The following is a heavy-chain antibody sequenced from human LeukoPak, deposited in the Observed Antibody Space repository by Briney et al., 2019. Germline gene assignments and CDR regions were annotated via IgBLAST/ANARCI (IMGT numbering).Heavy chain of an antibody. J-gene: IGHJ5*02. V-gene: IGHV1-69*13. CDR2: IIPIFGTA. CDR3: ARDLPYVDTAMVTMGWFDP. D-gene: IGHD5-18*01. CDR1: GGTFSSYA. Sequence: ASVKVSCKASGGTFSSYAISWVRQAPGQGLEWMGGIIPIFGTANYAQKFQGRVTITADESTSTAYMELSSLRSEDTAVYYCARDLPYVDTAMVTMGWFDPWGQGTLVTVSS.